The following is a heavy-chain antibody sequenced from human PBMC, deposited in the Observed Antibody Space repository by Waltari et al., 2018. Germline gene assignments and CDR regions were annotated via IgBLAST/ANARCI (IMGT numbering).Heavy chain of an antibody. J-gene: IGHJ4*02. D-gene: IGHD1-1*01. CDR3: ARDRGRNTLDY. V-gene: IGHV3-23*04. Sequence: EVQLVESGGRLVQPGGSLRLSCAASGFTFSNYAIIWVRQAPGEGLKWVSTINNSGGSTYYADSVKGRFTISRDNSKNTLYLQMSNLRAEDTAVYYCARDRGRNTLDYWGQGTLVTVSS. CDR2: INNSGGST. CDR1: GFTFSNYA.